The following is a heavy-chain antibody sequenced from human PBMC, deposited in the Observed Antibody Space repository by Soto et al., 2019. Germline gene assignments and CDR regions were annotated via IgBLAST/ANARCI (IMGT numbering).Heavy chain of an antibody. CDR3: ARHPAGGCYSG. CDR1: GGSISSSSYY. CDR2: IYYSGST. V-gene: IGHV4-39*01. Sequence: SETLSLTCTVSGGSISSSSYYWGWIRQPPGKGLEWIGSIYYSGSTYYNPSLKSRVTISVDTSKNQFSLKLSSVTAADTAVYYCARHPAGGCYSGWGQGTLVTVSS. J-gene: IGHJ4*02. D-gene: IGHD2-21*02.